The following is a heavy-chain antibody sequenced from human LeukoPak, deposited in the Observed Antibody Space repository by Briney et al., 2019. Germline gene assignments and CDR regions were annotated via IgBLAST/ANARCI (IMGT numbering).Heavy chain of an antibody. CDR1: GGSISSGDYY. D-gene: IGHD6-19*01. CDR3: AREEHSSGWYAGPSIDY. CDR2: IYYSGST. J-gene: IGHJ4*02. Sequence: SETLSLTCTVSGGSISSGDYYWSWIRQPPGKGLEWIGYIYYSGSTYYNPSLKSRVTISVDTSKNQFSLKLSSVTAADTAVYYCAREEHSSGWYAGPSIDYWGQGTLVTVSS. V-gene: IGHV4-30-4*01.